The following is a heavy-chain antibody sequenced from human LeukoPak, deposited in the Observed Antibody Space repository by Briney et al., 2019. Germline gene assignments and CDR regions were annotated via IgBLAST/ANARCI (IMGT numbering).Heavy chain of an antibody. V-gene: IGHV4-34*01. CDR1: GGSFSGYY. Sequence: KPSETLSLTCAVYGGSFSGYYWSWIRQPPGKGLEWIGEINHSGSTNYNPSLKSRVTISVDTSKNQFSLKLSSVTAADTAVYYCARRMAAPGTWYPSRFDYWGQGTLVTVSS. D-gene: IGHD6-13*01. CDR3: ARRMAAPGTWYPSRFDY. J-gene: IGHJ4*02. CDR2: INHSGST.